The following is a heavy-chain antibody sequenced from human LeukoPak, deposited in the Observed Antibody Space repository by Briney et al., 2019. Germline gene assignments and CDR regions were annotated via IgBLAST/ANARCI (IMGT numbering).Heavy chain of an antibody. V-gene: IGHV4-39*01. J-gene: IGHJ5*01. Sequence: SETLFLTCTVSGGSINYRIHYWGWIRQPPGKGLEWIGSMHIGGTTYQNPSLKSRLTISVDTSKNQFSLKVTSATAADTAVYYCAKTYDLLTGYQVFESWGEGTLVTVSS. CDR3: AKTYDLLTGYQVFES. D-gene: IGHD3-9*01. CDR1: GGSINYRIHY. CDR2: MHIGGTT.